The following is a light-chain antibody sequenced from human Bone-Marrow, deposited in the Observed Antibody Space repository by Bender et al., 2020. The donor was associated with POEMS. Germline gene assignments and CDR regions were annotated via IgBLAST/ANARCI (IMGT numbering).Light chain of an antibody. CDR2: EVS. Sequence: QSALTQPPSASGSPGQSIIISCTGTSSNVGTYDLVSWYQQYPGKAPKLMIYEVSKRPSGVSHRFSGSKSGNTASLTISGLQAEDEAEYYCSSYTTSISWVFGGGTKVAVL. CDR3: SSYTTSISWV. V-gene: IGLV2-14*02. J-gene: IGLJ3*02. CDR1: SSNVGTYDL.